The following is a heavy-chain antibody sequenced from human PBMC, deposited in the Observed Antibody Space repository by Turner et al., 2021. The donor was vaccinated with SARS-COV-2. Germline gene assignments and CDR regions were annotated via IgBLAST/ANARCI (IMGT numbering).Heavy chain of an antibody. Sequence: QITLKESGPTLAKPTQTPTLTRTFSGFSLSTSGVGVGWFRQPPGKALEWLAPLYWDDDKRYSPSLKSRLTITKDTSKNQVVLTMTNMDPVDTATYCCAHKVVVAIFDYWGQGTLVTVSS. D-gene: IGHD2-15*01. CDR3: AHKVVVAIFDY. CDR2: LYWDDDK. V-gene: IGHV2-5*02. J-gene: IGHJ4*02. CDR1: GFSLSTSGVG.